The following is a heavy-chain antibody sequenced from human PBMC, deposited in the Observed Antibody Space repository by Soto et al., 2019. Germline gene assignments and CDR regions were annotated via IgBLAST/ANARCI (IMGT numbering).Heavy chain of an antibody. Sequence: VSVKVSCKVSGYTLTELSMHWLRQAPGKGLEWMGGFDPEDGETIYAQKFQGRVTMTEDTSTDTAYMELSSLRSEDTAVYYCATVLSFLSGKFLQWSINCFDPWGQGTPVTVSS. CDR2: FDPEDGET. CDR1: GYTLTELS. V-gene: IGHV1-24*01. CDR3: ATVLSFLSGKFLQWSINCFDP. J-gene: IGHJ5*02. D-gene: IGHD3-3*01.